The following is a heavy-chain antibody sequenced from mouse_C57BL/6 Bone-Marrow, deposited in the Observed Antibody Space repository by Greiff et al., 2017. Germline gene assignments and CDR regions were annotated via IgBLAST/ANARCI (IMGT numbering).Heavy chain of an antibody. V-gene: IGHV1-54*01. CDR2: INPGSGGT. Sequence: QVQLQQSGAELVRPGTSVKVSCKASGYAFTNYLIEWVKQRPGRGLEWIGVINPGSGGTNYNEKFKGKATLTADKSSSTAYMQLSSLTSEDSAVYFCARSRQLRLQAYWGQGTLVTVSA. J-gene: IGHJ3*01. CDR1: GYAFTNYL. D-gene: IGHD3-2*02. CDR3: ARSRQLRLQAY.